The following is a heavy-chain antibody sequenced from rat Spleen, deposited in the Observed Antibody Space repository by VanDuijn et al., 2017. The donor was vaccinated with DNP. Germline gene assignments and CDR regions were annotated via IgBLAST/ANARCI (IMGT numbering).Heavy chain of an antibody. J-gene: IGHJ3*01. Sequence: EEQLVESGGGLVQPGRSMQLSCAASGFTFTNYDMAWVRQAPTKGLEWVASINTGGDSTHYRDSLKGRFTVSRDNAKSTLYLQMDSLRSEDTATYYCAGNYFDGSFYYPFAYWGQGTLVTVSS. V-gene: IGHV5-25*01. CDR3: AGNYFDGSFYYPFAY. CDR1: GFTFTNYD. CDR2: INTGGDST. D-gene: IGHD1-12*02.